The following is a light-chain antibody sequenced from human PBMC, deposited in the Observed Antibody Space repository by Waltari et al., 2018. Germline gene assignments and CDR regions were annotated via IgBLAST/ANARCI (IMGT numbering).Light chain of an antibody. CDR1: QSLLHSSGNTF. J-gene: IGKJ1*01. V-gene: IGKV2-28*01. CDR2: LIS. Sequence: DIVMTQSPLSLSVTPGAPASISRRSRQSLLHSSGNTFLDWYLQKPGQSPQLLIYLISNRASGVPDRFSGSGSGTDFTLKISRVEAEDVGVYFCMQARQTPWTFGQGTKVEIK. CDR3: MQARQTPWT.